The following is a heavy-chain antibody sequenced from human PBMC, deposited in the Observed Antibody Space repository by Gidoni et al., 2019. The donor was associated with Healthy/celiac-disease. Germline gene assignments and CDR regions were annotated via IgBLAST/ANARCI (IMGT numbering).Heavy chain of an antibody. Sequence: QVQLVESGGGVVQPGRSLRLSCAASGFTFSSYAMHWVRQAPGKGLEWVAVISYDGSNKYYADSVKGRFTISRDNSKNTLYLQMNSLRAEDTAVYYCARSFSAVTTYFDYWGQGTLVTVSS. D-gene: IGHD4-17*01. V-gene: IGHV3-30-3*01. CDR2: ISYDGSNK. J-gene: IGHJ4*02. CDR1: GFTFSSYA. CDR3: ARSFSAVTTYFDY.